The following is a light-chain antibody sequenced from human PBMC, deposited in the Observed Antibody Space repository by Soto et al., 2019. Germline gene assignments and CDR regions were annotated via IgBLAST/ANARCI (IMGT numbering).Light chain of an antibody. CDR3: QQYGSSWMYT. CDR2: GAS. V-gene: IGKV3-15*01. CDR1: QSVSGN. J-gene: IGKJ2*01. Sequence: EIVMTQSPATLSVSPGERATLSCRASQSVSGNLAWYQQKPGQAPRLLIYGASTRATGIPARFSGSGSGTEFTLTINRLEPEDFAVYYCQQYGSSWMYTFGQGTKLEIK.